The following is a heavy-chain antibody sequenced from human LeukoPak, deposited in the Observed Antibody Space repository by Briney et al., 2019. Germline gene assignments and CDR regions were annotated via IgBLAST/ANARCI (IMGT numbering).Heavy chain of an antibody. V-gene: IGHV4-34*01. CDR2: NTHSGST. Sequence: PSETLSLTCAVFGGSFSSYYWSWIRQPPGKGLEWIGENTHSGSTNYNPSLKSRVTISVDTSKNQFSLRLSSVTAADTAVYYCARGCSSTSCWLRMDVWGQGTTVTVSS. D-gene: IGHD2-2*01. CDR3: ARGCSSTSCWLRMDV. CDR1: GGSFSSYY. J-gene: IGHJ6*02.